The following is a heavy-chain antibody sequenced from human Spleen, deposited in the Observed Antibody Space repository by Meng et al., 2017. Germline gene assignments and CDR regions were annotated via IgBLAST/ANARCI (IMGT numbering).Heavy chain of an antibody. J-gene: IGHJ6*02. V-gene: IGHV1-18*01. D-gene: IGHD4-17*01. CDR2: ISAYNGNT. CDR3: ARLDYGDYLYGMDV. Sequence: ASVKVSCKASGYIFTNYGISWVRQAPGQGLEWMGWISAYNGNTDYAQRFQGRVTMTRNTSISTAYMELSSLRSEDTAVYYCARLDYGDYLYGMDVWGQGTTVTVSS. CDR1: GYIFTNYG.